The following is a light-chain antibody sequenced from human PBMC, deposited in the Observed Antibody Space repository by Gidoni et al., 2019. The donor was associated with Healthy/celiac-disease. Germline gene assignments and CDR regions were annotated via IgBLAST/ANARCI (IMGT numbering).Light chain of an antibody. V-gene: IGKV1-39*01. CDR1: QSISSY. J-gene: IGKJ4*01. CDR2: AAS. CDR3: QQSYSTPLLT. Sequence: DIQMTKSPSSLSASVGDRVTITCRASQSISSYLNWYQQKPGKAPKLLIYAASSLQSVVPSRFSGSGSGTDFTLTISSLQPEAFATYYCQQSYSTPLLTFGGGTKVEIK.